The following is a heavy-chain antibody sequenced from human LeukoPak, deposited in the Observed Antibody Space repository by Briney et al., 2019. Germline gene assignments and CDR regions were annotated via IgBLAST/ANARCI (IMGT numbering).Heavy chain of an antibody. J-gene: IGHJ6*03. CDR1: GGSISSSSYY. Sequence: PSQNLSLTCTVSGGSISSSSYYWGWIRQPPGKGLEWIGSIHYSGSTYYNPSLKSRVTISVDTSKNQFSLKLGSVTAADTAVYYCASQAGQWLAHDPYYMDVWGKGTTVTVSS. V-gene: IGHV4-39*01. CDR3: ASQAGQWLAHDPYYMDV. CDR2: IHYSGST. D-gene: IGHD6-19*01.